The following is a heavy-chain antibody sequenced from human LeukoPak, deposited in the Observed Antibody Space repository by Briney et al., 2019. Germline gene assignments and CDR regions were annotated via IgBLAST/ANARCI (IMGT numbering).Heavy chain of an antibody. CDR1: GFTFSSYS. J-gene: IGHJ6*02. CDR2: ISSSSSSYI. D-gene: IGHD6-13*01. V-gene: IGHV3-21*01. Sequence: GGSLRLSCAASGFTFSSYSMNWVRQAPGKGLEWVSSISSSSSSYIYYADSVKGRFTISRDNAKNSLYLQMNSLRAEDTAVYYCARDLGSSWFSFNNPPGMDVWGQGTTVTVSS. CDR3: ARDLGSSWFSFNNPPGMDV.